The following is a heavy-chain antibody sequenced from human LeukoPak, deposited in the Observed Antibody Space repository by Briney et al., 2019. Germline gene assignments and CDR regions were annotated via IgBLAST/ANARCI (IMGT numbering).Heavy chain of an antibody. CDR2: INHSGST. J-gene: IGHJ4*02. CDR1: GGSFSGYY. D-gene: IGHD3-10*01. CDR3: EFVEIGYGSGSQTEGFDY. V-gene: IGHV4-34*01. Sequence: SETLSLTCAVYGGSFSGYYWSWIRQPPGKGLEWIGEINHSGSTNYNPSLKSRVTISVDTSKNQFSLKLGSVTAADTAVYYCEFVEIGYGSGSQTEGFDYWGQGTLVTVSS.